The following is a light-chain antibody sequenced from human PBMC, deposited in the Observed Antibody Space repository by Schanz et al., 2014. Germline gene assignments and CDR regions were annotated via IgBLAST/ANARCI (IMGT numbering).Light chain of an antibody. CDR3: QQYNNWPPYT. CDR2: GVS. V-gene: IGKV3-15*01. CDR1: QSVSST. Sequence: EIVLTQSPATLSLSPGETATLSCRASQSVSSTLAWYQQKPGQAPRLLMYGVSNRATGIPARFSGSGSGTEFTLTISSLQSEDFAVYYCQQYNNWPPYTFGQGTKLEIK. J-gene: IGKJ2*01.